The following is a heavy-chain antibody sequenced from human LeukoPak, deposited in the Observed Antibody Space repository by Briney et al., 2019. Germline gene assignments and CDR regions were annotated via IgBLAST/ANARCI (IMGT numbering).Heavy chain of an antibody. Sequence: SETLSLTCAVYGGSFSGYYRSWLRQPPGKGLEWIGSIYYSGRTYYNPSLRSRLTISADTSKNQFSLKLSSVTAADTAVYYCARDRGDYIRTGTQFDYWGQGALVTVSS. CDR2: IYYSGRT. CDR1: GGSFSGYY. V-gene: IGHV4-34*01. J-gene: IGHJ4*02. CDR3: ARDRGDYIRTGTQFDY. D-gene: IGHD1-14*01.